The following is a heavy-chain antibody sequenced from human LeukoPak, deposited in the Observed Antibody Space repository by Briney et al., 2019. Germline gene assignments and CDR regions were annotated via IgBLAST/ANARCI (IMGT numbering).Heavy chain of an antibody. CDR2: INPNSGGT. Sequence: GASVKVSCKASGYTFTGYYMHWVRQAPGQGLEWMGWINPNSGGTNYAQKFQGRVTMTRDTSISTAYMELSRLRSDDTAVYYCARVSDSSGYYYSHEYFQHWGQGTLVTVSS. CDR3: ARVSDSSGYYYSHEYFQH. D-gene: IGHD3-22*01. V-gene: IGHV1-2*02. CDR1: GYTFTGYY. J-gene: IGHJ1*01.